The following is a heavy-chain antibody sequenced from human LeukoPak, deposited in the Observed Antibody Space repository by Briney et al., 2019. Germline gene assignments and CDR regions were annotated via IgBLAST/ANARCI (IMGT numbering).Heavy chain of an antibody. D-gene: IGHD3-3*01. CDR3: ARVPDDFWSGYYGYFDY. CDR1: GFTFSSYW. J-gene: IGHJ4*02. CDR2: IKQDGSEK. V-gene: IGHV3-7*01. Sequence: GGSLRLSCAASGFTFSSYWISWVRQAPGKGLEWVANIKQDGSEKYYVDSVKGRFTISRDNAKNSLYLQMNSLRAEDTAVYYCARVPDDFWSGYYGYFDYWGQGTLVTVSS.